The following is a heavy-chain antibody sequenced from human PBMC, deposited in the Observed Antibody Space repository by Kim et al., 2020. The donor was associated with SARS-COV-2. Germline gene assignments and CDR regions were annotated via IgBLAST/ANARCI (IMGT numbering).Heavy chain of an antibody. D-gene: IGHD6-19*01. V-gene: IGHV3-9*01. J-gene: IGHJ6*02. CDR3: ANDRGDSSGWHYYYYYGMEV. CDR2: ISWNRGRI. Sequence: GGSLRLSCAASGFTFDDYAMHWVRQAPGKGLEWVSGISWNRGRIGYADSVKGRFTISRDNAKNSLYLQMNSLRAEDTALYYCANDRGDSSGWHYYYYYGMEVSG. CDR1: GFTFDDYA.